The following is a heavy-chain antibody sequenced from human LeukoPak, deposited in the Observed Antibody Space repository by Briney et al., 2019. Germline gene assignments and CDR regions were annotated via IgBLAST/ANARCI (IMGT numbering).Heavy chain of an antibody. CDR3: ARGPHPHWPLRQF. D-gene: IGHD5-24*01. CDR2: INDSGSP. CDR1: GGSFDDYH. Sequence: SETLSLTCEVNGGSFDDYHWTWIRQSPGKGLEWIGEINDSGSPLYSPSLRSRLTISVDTSKNQFSMTLTSVTVADTAVYYCARGPHPHWPLRQFCGQGSRVTVSS. J-gene: IGHJ4*02. V-gene: IGHV4-34*01.